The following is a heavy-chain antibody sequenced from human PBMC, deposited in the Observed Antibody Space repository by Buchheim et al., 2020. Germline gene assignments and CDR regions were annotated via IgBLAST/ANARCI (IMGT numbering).Heavy chain of an antibody. Sequence: QVQLVQSGAEVKNPGASVKDSCEASGYTFTTYYIHWVRQAPGQGLEWMGIIKLDGGGTTYAQKFQCRFTVTSDTSTTTVYMELRSLRTEDTAVYYCARGSPHTMYFDYWGQGTL. CDR2: IKLDGGGT. CDR1: GYTFTTYY. V-gene: IGHV1-46*01. CDR3: ARGSPHTMYFDY. D-gene: IGHD5-24*01. J-gene: IGHJ4*02.